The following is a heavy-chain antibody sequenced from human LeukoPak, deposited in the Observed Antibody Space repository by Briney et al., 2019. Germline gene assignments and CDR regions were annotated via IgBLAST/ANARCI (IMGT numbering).Heavy chain of an antibody. CDR3: ARSPTTVTASYYYFYGMNV. V-gene: IGHV1-58*01. CDR2: IVVGSGNT. CDR1: GFTFTSSA. D-gene: IGHD4-17*01. Sequence: GASVKVSCKASGFTFTSSAVQWVRQARGQRLEWIGWIVVGSGNTNYAQKSQERVTITRDMSTSTAYMELSSLRSEDTAVYYCARSPTTVTASYYYFYGMNVWGQGTTVTVSS. J-gene: IGHJ6*02.